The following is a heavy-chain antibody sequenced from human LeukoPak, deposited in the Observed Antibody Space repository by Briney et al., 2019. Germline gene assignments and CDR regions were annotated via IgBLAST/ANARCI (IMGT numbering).Heavy chain of an antibody. Sequence: GGSLRLSCAASGFTFSSYAMRWVRQAPGKGLEWVSAISGSGGSTYYADSVRGGFTISRDNSNNTQYLQMHSLRAEGTAVYYCAKDRGRTVRYFDRDPNWFDPWGQGTLVTVSS. V-gene: IGHV3-23*01. CDR1: GFTFSSYA. CDR3: AKDRGRTVRYFDRDPNWFDP. D-gene: IGHD3-9*01. J-gene: IGHJ5*02. CDR2: ISGSGGST.